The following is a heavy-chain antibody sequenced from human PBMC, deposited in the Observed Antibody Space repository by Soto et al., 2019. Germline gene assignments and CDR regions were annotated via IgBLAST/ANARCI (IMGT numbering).Heavy chain of an antibody. CDR2: INAGNGNT. D-gene: IGHD6-13*01. J-gene: IGHJ4*02. CDR1: GYTFTTYA. Sequence: ASVKVSCKASGYTFTTYALHWVRQAPGQRLEWMGWINAGNGNTKSSQKFQGRVTITRDTSASTAYMELSGLRSGDTAVYYCASPAHSSSWFKLDCWGQGTLVTVSS. CDR3: ASPAHSSSWFKLDC. V-gene: IGHV1-3*01.